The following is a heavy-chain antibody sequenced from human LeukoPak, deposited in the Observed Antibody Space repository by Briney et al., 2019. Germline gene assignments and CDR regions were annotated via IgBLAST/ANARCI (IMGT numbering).Heavy chain of an antibody. V-gene: IGHV3-23*01. D-gene: IGHD3-10*01. J-gene: IGHJ4*02. Sequence: GVSLRLSCAASGFTFSSYAKSWVRQAPGKGLEWVSAISGSGGSTYYADSVKGRFTISRDNSKNTLYLQMNSLRAEDTAVYYCAKNKAVTMVRGVMYYFDYWGQGTLVTVSS. CDR2: ISGSGGST. CDR3: AKNKAVTMVRGVMYYFDY. CDR1: GFTFSSYA.